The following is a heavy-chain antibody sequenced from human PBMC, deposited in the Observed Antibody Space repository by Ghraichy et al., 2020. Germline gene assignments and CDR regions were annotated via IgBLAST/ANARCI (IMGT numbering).Heavy chain of an antibody. D-gene: IGHD3-16*01. J-gene: IGHJ4*02. CDR3: ARDALAGGHDY. Sequence: GGSLRLSCVASGFAFNNYWMTWVRQAPGKGLEGVASIRQEASMKFYVDSVKGRFTISRDNADNSLYLQMNSLRADDTAIYYCARDALAGGHDYWGQGLLVTVSA. CDR2: IRQEASMK. V-gene: IGHV3-7*03. CDR1: GFAFNNYW.